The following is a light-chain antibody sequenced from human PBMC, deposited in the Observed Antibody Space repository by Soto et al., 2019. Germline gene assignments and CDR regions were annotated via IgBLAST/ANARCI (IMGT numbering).Light chain of an antibody. CDR1: QSVNYNQ. Sequence: EIVLTQSPGTLSLSPGERAALSCRASQSVNYNQLAWYQQKPGQAPRLLIYGASSRATGIPDTFSGSGSGTDFTLVITRLEPEDFAMYYCQQYATAPQTFGHGTKVEIK. V-gene: IGKV3-20*01. J-gene: IGKJ1*01. CDR2: GAS. CDR3: QQYATAPQT.